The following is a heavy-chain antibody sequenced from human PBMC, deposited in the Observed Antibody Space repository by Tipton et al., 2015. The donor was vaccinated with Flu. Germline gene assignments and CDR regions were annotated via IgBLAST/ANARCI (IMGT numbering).Heavy chain of an antibody. CDR3: ARGSGNVNAYLDS. D-gene: IGHD6-19*01. CDR1: GYSITNAYY. Sequence: GLVKPSETLSLTCAVSGYSITNAYYWGWIRQPPGKGLEWIGEINHSGATNHNPSLKSRVTISVDTSKNQFSLKVTSLTAADTAVYYCARGSGNVNAYLDSWGRGTLVTVSS. J-gene: IGHJ4*02. V-gene: IGHV4-38-2*01. CDR2: INHSGAT.